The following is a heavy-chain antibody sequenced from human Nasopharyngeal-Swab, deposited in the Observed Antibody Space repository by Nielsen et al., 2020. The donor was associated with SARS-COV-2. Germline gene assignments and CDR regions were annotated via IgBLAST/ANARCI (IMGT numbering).Heavy chain of an antibody. V-gene: IGHV4-34*01. Sequence: RPPGKGLEWIGEINHSGSTNYNPSLKSRVTISVDTSKNQFSLKLSSVTAADTAVYYCARGLVMGIFGVVISSKYFDYWGQGTLVTVSS. CDR3: ARGLVMGIFGVVISSKYFDY. J-gene: IGHJ4*02. D-gene: IGHD3-3*01. CDR2: INHSGST.